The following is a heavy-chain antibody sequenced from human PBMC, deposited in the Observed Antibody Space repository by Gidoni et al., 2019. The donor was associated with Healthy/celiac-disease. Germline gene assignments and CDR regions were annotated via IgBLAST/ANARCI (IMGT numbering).Heavy chain of an antibody. CDR1: GFTVSSNY. CDR3: ARAAGESYYDSSGYSPRLYFDL. V-gene: IGHV3-53*02. Sequence: EVQLVETGGGFIQPGGSLRLSCAASGFTVSSNYMSWVRQAPGKGLEWVSVIYSGGSTYYADSVKGRFTISRDNSKNTLYLQMNSLRAEDTAVYYCARAAGESYYDSSGYSPRLYFDLWGRGTLVTVSS. CDR2: IYSGGST. D-gene: IGHD3-22*01. J-gene: IGHJ2*01.